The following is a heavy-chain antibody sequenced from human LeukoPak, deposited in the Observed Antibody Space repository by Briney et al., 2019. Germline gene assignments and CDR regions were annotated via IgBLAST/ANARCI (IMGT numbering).Heavy chain of an antibody. J-gene: IGHJ4*02. D-gene: IGHD3-10*01. CDR2: INSSGGST. CDR1: GYTFTSYY. CDR3: ARGRASMVRGVNFDY. V-gene: IGHV1-46*01. Sequence: ASVKVSFKASGYTFTSYYMHWVRQPPGQGLEWMGIINSSGGSTSYAQKFQGRVTMTRDTSTSTVYMELSSLRSEDTAVYYCARGRASMVRGVNFDYWGQGTLVTVSS.